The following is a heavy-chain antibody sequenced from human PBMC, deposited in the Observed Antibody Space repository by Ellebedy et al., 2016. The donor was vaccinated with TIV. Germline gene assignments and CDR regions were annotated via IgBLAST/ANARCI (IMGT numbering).Heavy chain of an antibody. J-gene: IGHJ5*02. CDR1: GYTFTTYA. CDR2: INAGNGNT. CDR3: ARDSRIGATTGVGWFDP. Sequence: AASVKVSCKASGYTFTTYAMHWVRQAPGQRLERMGWINAGNGNTKYSQKFQGRVTITRDTSASTAYMELSSLRSEDAAVYYCARDSRIGATTGVGWFDPWGQGTLVTVSS. V-gene: IGHV1-3*01. D-gene: IGHD7-27*01.